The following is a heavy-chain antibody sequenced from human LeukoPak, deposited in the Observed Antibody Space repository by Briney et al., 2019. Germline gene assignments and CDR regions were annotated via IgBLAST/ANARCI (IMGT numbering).Heavy chain of an antibody. Sequence: GGSLRLSCAASTINFSDYGMDWVRQAPGRGLEWVSTINPTGVRTYYADSVRGRFTISRDNSKNTVSLQINSLRVEDTAIYYCARDQPHAASWFDPWGQGTLVTVSS. CDR3: ARDQPHAASWFDP. D-gene: IGHD2-2*01. CDR1: TINFSDYG. CDR2: INPTGVRT. V-gene: IGHV3-23*01. J-gene: IGHJ5*02.